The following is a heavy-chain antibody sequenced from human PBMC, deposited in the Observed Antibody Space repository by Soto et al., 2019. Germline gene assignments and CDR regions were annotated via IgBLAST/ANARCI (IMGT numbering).Heavy chain of an antibody. V-gene: IGHV4-30-4*01. Sequence: PSETLSLTCTVSGGSISSGDYYWSWIRQPPGKGLEWIGYIYYSGSNYYNPSLKSRVTISVDSSKNQFSLKLSSVTAADTAVYYCAREPVDYDTSGFVYWGQGALVTV. D-gene: IGHD3-22*01. J-gene: IGHJ4*02. CDR1: GGSISSGDYY. CDR2: IYYSGSN. CDR3: AREPVDYDTSGFVY.